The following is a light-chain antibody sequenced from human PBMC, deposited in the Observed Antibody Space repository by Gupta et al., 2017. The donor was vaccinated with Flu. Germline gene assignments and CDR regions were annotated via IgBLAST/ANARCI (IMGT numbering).Light chain of an antibody. CDR1: SSDVGAYNF. J-gene: IGLJ3*02. CDR3: SSYTTSNTLV. Sequence: QSALTQPASVSGSPGQSITISCTGTSSDVGAYNFVSWYQQHPGKAPSLLIYEVPNGPSGLSNRFSGSKSGDTASLTISGLQAEDEAHYYCSSYTTSNTLVFGGGTKVTVL. CDR2: EVP. V-gene: IGLV2-14*01.